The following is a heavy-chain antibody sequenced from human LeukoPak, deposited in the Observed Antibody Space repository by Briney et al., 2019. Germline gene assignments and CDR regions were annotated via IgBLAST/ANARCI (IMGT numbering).Heavy chain of an antibody. CDR2: IRYDGSNE. CDR3: CGDFDY. D-gene: IGHD2-21*01. Sequence: GGSLRLSCAASGITFNSYGMHWVRQAPDKGLEWVAFIRYDGSNEYYADSVKGRFTISRDNSKNALYLQMNSLRGEDTAVYYCCGDFDYWGQGTLVTVSS. V-gene: IGHV3-30*02. J-gene: IGHJ4*02. CDR1: GITFNSYG.